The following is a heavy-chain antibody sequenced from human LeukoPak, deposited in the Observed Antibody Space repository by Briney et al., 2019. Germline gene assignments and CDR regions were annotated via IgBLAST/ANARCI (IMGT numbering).Heavy chain of an antibody. CDR2: ISGSGGST. J-gene: IGHJ4*02. Sequence: QPGGSLRLSCAASGFTFSSYAMSWVRQAPGKGLEWVSAISGSGGSTYYADSVKGRFTISRDNSKNTLYLQMNSLRAEDTAVYYCARDAPNDCSSTSCPLDYWGQGTLVTVSS. CDR1: GFTFSSYA. D-gene: IGHD2-2*01. V-gene: IGHV3-23*01. CDR3: ARDAPNDCSSTSCPLDY.